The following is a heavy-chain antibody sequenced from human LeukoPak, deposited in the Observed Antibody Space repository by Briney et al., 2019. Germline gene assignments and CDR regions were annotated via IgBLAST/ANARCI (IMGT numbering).Heavy chain of an antibody. J-gene: IGHJ4*02. CDR3: ARGYVAAARLWDY. D-gene: IGHD6-13*01. CDR1: GGSFSGYY. CDR2: INHSGST. V-gene: IGHV4-34*01. Sequence: KPSETLSLTCAVYGGSFSGYYWSWIRQPPGKGLEWIGEINHSGSTNYNPSLKCRVTISVDTSKNQFSLKLSSVTAADTAVYYSARGYVAAARLWDYWGQGTLVTVSS.